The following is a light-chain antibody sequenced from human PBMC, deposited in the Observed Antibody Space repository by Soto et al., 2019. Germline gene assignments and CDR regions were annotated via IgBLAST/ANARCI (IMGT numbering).Light chain of an antibody. CDR3: AAWDDNLSGLYV. CDR2: RNS. CDR1: ASTIGRNY. V-gene: IGLV1-47*01. J-gene: IGLJ1*01. Sequence: QAVLTQSPSASGTPGQRVTISCSGGASTIGRNYVYWYQQLPGTAPKLLIYRNSQRPSGVPDRFSGSKSGTSASLAISGLRSEDAADYYCAAWDDNLSGLYVFGAGTKVTVL.